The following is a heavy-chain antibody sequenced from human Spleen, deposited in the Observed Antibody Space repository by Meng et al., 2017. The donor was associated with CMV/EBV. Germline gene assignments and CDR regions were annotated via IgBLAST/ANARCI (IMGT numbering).Heavy chain of an antibody. D-gene: IGHD6-13*01. V-gene: IGHV3-74*01. CDR3: AKAFSASWYREYYDD. Sequence: GESLKISCAASGFTFSSYAMSWVRQAPGKGLVWVSRINSDGSSTSYADSVKGRFTISRDNAKNTLYLQMNSLRAEDTALYYCAKAFSASWYREYYDDWGQGTLVTVSS. CDR1: GFTFSSYA. J-gene: IGHJ4*02. CDR2: INSDGSST.